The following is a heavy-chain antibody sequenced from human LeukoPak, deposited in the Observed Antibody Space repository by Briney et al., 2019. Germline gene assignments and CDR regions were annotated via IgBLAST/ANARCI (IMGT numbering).Heavy chain of an antibody. CDR2: IYYSGNT. D-gene: IGHD3-9*01. Sequence: SETLSLTCTVSGGSISGYYWSWIRQPPGKGLEWIGYIYYSGNTNYNPSLKSRVTISVDTSKNQFSLKLSSVTAADTAVYYCARNDILTGYYIPGAFDIWGQGTMVTASS. J-gene: IGHJ3*02. CDR3: ARNDILTGYYIPGAFDI. V-gene: IGHV4-59*01. CDR1: GGSISGYY.